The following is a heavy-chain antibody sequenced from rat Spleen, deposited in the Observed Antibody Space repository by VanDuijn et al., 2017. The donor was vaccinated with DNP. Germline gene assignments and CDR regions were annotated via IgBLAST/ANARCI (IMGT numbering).Heavy chain of an antibody. CDR2: IWTGGNT. CDR3: ARDGQWDYLDY. J-gene: IGHJ2*01. Sequence: QVQLKESGPGLVQPSQTLSLTCTVSGFSLTSYNVHWVRQPTGKGLEWMGIIWTGGNTDYNSTLKSRLSISRDASKSQVFLEMNSLQPEDTATYYCARDGQWDYLDYWGQGIMVTVSS. V-gene: IGHV2-30*01. D-gene: IGHD1-1*01. CDR1: GFSLTSYN.